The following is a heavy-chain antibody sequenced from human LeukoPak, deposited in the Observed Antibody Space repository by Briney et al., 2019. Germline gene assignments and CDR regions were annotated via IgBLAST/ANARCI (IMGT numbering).Heavy chain of an antibody. J-gene: IGHJ6*02. Sequence: PSGTLSLTCTVSGGSISSSSYYWGWIRQPPGKGLEWIGSIYYSGSTYYNPSLKSRVTISVDTSKNQFSLKLSSVTAADTAVYYCARHSIVGAAYYYYGMDVWGQGTTVTVSS. CDR2: IYYSGST. CDR1: GGSISSSSYY. CDR3: ARHSIVGAAYYYYGMDV. V-gene: IGHV4-39*01. D-gene: IGHD1-26*01.